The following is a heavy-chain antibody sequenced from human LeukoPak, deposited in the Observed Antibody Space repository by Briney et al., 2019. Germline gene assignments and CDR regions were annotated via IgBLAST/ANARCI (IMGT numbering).Heavy chain of an antibody. V-gene: IGHV4-61*02. CDR3: ARVSDYLSPYFDY. J-gene: IGHJ4*02. Sequence: SETLSLTCTVSGNSISSGDYYWSWIRQPAGKGLEWIGRIYTSGSTNYNPSLKSRVTISVDTSKNQFSLKLSSVTAADTAVYYCARVSDYLSPYFDYWGQGTLVTVSS. CDR1: GNSISSGDYY. D-gene: IGHD4-17*01. CDR2: IYTSGST.